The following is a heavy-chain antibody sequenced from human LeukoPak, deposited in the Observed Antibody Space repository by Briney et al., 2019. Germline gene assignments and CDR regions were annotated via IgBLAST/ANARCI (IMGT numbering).Heavy chain of an antibody. J-gene: IGHJ4*02. CDR2: ISSSSSTI. V-gene: IGHV3-48*04. Sequence: HPGGSLRLSCAASGFTLSSYSMNWVRQAPGKGLEWVSYISSSSSTIYYADSVKGRFTISRDNAKNSLYLQMNSLRAEDTAVYYCARDGEGLGYGDYGAGFDYWGQGTLVTVSS. D-gene: IGHD4-17*01. CDR3: ARDGEGLGYGDYGAGFDY. CDR1: GFTLSSYS.